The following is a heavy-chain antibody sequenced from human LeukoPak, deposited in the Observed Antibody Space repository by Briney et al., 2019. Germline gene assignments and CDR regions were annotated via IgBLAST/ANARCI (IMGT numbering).Heavy chain of an antibody. J-gene: IGHJ4*02. D-gene: IGHD2-15*01. CDR3: AGGVVVVAATPYYFDY. V-gene: IGHV4-31*03. Sequence: SQTLSLTCTVSGGSISSGGYYWSWIRQHPGKGLEWIGYIYYSGSTYYNPSLKSRVTISVDTSKYQFSLKLSSVTAADTAVYYCAGGVVVVAATPYYFDYWGQGTLVTVSS. CDR1: GGSISSGGYY. CDR2: IYYSGST.